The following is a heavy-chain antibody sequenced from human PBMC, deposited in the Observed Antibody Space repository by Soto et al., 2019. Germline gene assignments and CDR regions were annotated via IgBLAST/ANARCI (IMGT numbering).Heavy chain of an antibody. Sequence: QVQLVQSGAEVKKPGASVKVSCKASGYTFTSYGISWVRQAPGQGLEWMGWISAYNGNTNYAQKLQGRVTMTTDTSTSTADMELRSLRSDDTAVYYCARDPIGWLQPYWYFDLWGRGTLVTVSS. J-gene: IGHJ2*01. CDR1: GYTFTSYG. V-gene: IGHV1-18*01. CDR3: ARDPIGWLQPYWYFDL. CDR2: ISAYNGNT. D-gene: IGHD5-12*01.